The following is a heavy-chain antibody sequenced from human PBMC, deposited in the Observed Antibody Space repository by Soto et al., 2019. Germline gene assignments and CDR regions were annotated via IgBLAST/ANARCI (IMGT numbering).Heavy chain of an antibody. V-gene: IGHV4-59*01. D-gene: IGHD3-22*01. CDR1: GGSFSNYF. CDR3: ARDVRFHDSRGNFRYNWFDP. Sequence: PSETLSLTCAVSGGSFSNYFWSWIRRPPGKGLEWIGHIYYNGSTKYNPSLKSRVTISLDTSKNQFSLKLSSLTAADTAVYYCARDVRFHDSRGNFRYNWFDPWGQGTLVTVSS. J-gene: IGHJ5*02. CDR2: IYYNGST.